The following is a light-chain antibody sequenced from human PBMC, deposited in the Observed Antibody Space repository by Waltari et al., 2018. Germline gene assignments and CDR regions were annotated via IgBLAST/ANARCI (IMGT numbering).Light chain of an antibody. CDR2: DAS. CDR3: QQRSNWLYT. V-gene: IGKV3-11*01. J-gene: IGKJ2*01. Sequence: EIVLTQSPVILSLSPGDRATLSCRASQSISSYLTWFQQKPGQSHRLLIYDASKRATGIPARFSGSGSGTDFTLTISSLEPEDFAVYYCQQRSNWLYTFGQGTKLAIK. CDR1: QSISSY.